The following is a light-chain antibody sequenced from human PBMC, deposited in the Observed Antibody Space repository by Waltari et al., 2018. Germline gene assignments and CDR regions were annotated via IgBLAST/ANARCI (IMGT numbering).Light chain of an antibody. V-gene: IGKV3-11*01. J-gene: IGKJ5*01. CDR2: DAS. Sequence: VLTQSPATLSLSPGERATLSCRASQDVVTYLAWYQQVPGQAPRLLIYDASTRATGIPARFSGSGSGTDFTLTIDSLDPEDSAVYFCQQRSNWPPTFGQGTRLEIK. CDR3: QQRSNWPPT. CDR1: QDVVTY.